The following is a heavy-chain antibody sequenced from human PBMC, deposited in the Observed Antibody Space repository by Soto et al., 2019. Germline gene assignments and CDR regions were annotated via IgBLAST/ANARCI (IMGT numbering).Heavy chain of an antibody. J-gene: IGHJ4*02. CDR2: ISNYNGDT. CDR1: GFSFTNIG. D-gene: IGHD2-8*02. V-gene: IGHV1-18*01. Sequence: QVHLVQSGGELKRPGASVKVSCRASGFSFTNIGITWVRQAPGQGLEWMGWISNYNGDTNYAQKFQDRVTVTTDTSTSTAYLELRSLRSDDTAVIYCARASRSDYCTGGGRYSDYWGQGTLVTVSS. CDR3: ARASRSDYCTGGGRYSDY.